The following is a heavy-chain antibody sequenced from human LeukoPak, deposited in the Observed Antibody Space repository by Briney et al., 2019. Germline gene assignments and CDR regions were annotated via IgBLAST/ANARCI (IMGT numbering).Heavy chain of an antibody. CDR3: ASSSGWYGGNAFDI. CDR1: GGSFSGYY. CDR2: IYYSGST. V-gene: IGHV4-34*01. D-gene: IGHD6-19*01. J-gene: IGHJ3*02. Sequence: SETLSLTCAVYGGSFSGYYWSWIRQPPGKGLEWIGSIYYSGSTYYNPSLKSRVTISVDTSKNQFSLKLSSVTAADTAVYYCASSSGWYGGNAFDIWGQGTMVTVSS.